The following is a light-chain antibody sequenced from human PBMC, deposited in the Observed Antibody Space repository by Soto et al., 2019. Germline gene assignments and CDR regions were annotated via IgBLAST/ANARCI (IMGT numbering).Light chain of an antibody. CDR1: SGDFRSHNL. J-gene: IGLJ2*01. Sequence: QSVLTQPASVSGSPGQSITVSCTRTSGDFRSHNLVSWYQHHPDKAPKLVISADTQRPSGRSDRFSGARSGNTAYLTISGLQAEDEADYYCCSYAGSRNVVFGGGTRVTVL. V-gene: IGLV2-23*01. CDR3: CSYAGSRNVV. CDR2: ADT.